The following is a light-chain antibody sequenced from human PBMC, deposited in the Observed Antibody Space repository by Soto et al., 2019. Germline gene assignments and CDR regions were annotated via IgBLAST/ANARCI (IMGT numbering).Light chain of an antibody. CDR1: QSFRSN. CDR3: QQYNNWLWT. J-gene: IGKJ1*01. V-gene: IGKV3-15*01. CDR2: GAS. Sequence: IGFTQSPSTLSVSPGERATLSCRASQSFRSNLAWYQQKPGQAPRLLIYGASTRATGTPARFSGSGSGTEFTLTISSLQSEDFAVYYCQQYNNWLWTFGQGTKVDIK.